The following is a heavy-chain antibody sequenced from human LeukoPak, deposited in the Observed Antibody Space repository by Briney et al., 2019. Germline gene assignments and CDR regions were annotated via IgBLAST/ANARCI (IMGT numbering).Heavy chain of an antibody. D-gene: IGHD6-6*01. CDR2: TYYRSRWYN. Sequence: SQTLSLTCAISGDSVSSNSAAWNWIRQSASRGLEWLGRTYYRSRWYNDYAASVKSRITINPDTSENQFSLQLNSVTPEDTAVYYCARRGPAGSSSSGMDVWGQGTTVIVSS. CDR1: GDSVSSNSAA. CDR3: ARRGPAGSSSSGMDV. J-gene: IGHJ6*02. V-gene: IGHV6-1*01.